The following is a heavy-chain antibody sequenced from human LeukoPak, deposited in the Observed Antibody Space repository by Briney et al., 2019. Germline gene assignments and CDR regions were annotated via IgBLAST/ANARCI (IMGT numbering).Heavy chain of an antibody. J-gene: IGHJ4*02. CDR3: AKTSGYTSSWYFDS. V-gene: IGHV3-23*01. CDR2: ISGSGGGT. CDR1: GFTFSRYA. Sequence: PGGSLRLSCAASGFTFSRYAMSWVRQAPGKGLQWVSAISGSGGGTYYADSVKGRFSVSRDNSKDTLDLQMNSLRAEDTAVYYCAKTSGYTSSWYFDSWGQGTLGTVSS. D-gene: IGHD6-13*01.